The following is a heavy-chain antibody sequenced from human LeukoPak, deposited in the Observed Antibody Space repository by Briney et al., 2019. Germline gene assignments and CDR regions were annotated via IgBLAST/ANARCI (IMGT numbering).Heavy chain of an antibody. J-gene: IGHJ4*02. V-gene: IGHV4-61*01. Sequence: SETLSLTCTLSGGYISSSNYYWTWIRQSPGKTLEWIGCSHKSGSTHYNPSLRSRVTISLDTSKSQFSLKLNSVTAPDTAVYYCARRTFGGVIAYWGQGTLVTVSS. CDR1: GGYISSSNYY. D-gene: IGHD3-16*02. CDR2: SHKSGST. CDR3: ARRTFGGVIAY.